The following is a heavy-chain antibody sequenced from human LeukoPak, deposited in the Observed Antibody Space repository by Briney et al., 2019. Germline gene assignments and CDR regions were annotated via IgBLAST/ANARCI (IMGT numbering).Heavy chain of an antibody. D-gene: IGHD6-6*01. CDR2: IYYSGST. V-gene: IGHV4-39*01. CDR1: GGSISSSSYY. CDR3: ARFRGSSSAGSADY. J-gene: IGHJ4*02. Sequence: SETLSLTCTVSGGSISSSSYYWGWIRQPPGKGLEWIGSIYYSGSTYYNPSLKSRVTISVDTSKNQFSLKLSSVTAADTAVYYCARFRGSSSAGSADYWGQGTLVTVSS.